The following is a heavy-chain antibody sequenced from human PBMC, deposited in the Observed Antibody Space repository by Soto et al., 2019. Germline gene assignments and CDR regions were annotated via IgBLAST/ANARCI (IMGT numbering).Heavy chain of an antibody. Sequence: SETLSLTCTVSGGSITYYYWNWIRQPPGKGLEWIGFIHYTGSTNYNPSLKSRVTISVDTSNNQFSLKLSSVTAADTAVYYCARGRGVYYYDSSGYEGNQINKIFDYWGQGTLVTVSS. CDR2: IHYTGST. CDR3: ARGRGVYYYDSSGYEGNQINKIFDY. D-gene: IGHD3-22*01. V-gene: IGHV4-59*12. CDR1: GGSITYYY. J-gene: IGHJ4*02.